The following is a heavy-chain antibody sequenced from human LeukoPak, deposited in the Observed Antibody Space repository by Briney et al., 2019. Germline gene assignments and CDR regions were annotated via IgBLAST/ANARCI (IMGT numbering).Heavy chain of an antibody. Sequence: GGSLRLSCAASGFTFSSYSMNWVRQAPGKGLEWVSSISSSSSYIYYADSVKGRFTISRDNAKNSLYLQMNSLRAEDTAVYYCAGDQRNNAKDIVVVPAASLDYWGQGTLVTVSS. CDR3: AGDQRNNAKDIVVVPAASLDY. CDR1: GFTFSSYS. J-gene: IGHJ4*02. CDR2: ISSSSSYI. V-gene: IGHV3-21*01. D-gene: IGHD2-2*01.